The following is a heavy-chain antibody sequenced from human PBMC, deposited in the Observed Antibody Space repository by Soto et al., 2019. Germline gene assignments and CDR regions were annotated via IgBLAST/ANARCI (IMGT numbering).Heavy chain of an antibody. D-gene: IGHD3-22*01. J-gene: IGHJ5*02. CDR2: ISSGGSTI. CDR1: GFTFSSYE. Sequence: PGGSLRLSCAASGFTFSSYEMNWVRQAPGKGLEWVSYISSGGSTIYYADSVKGRFTISRDNAKNSLYLQMNSLRAEDTAVYYCARGVRYDSSGYYHGWFDPWGQGTLVTVSS. V-gene: IGHV3-48*03. CDR3: ARGVRYDSSGYYHGWFDP.